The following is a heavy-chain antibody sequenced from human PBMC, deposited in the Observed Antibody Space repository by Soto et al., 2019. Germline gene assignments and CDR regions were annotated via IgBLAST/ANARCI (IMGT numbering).Heavy chain of an antibody. Sequence: SQTLSLSCAISGDSVSSNSAAWNWIRQSPSRGLEWLGRTYYRSKWYNDYAVSVKSRITINLDTSKNQFSLQLNSVTPEDTAVYYCAREVVEPAAYYYAMDVWGPETTVTVSS. CDR2: TYYRSKWYN. CDR3: AREVVEPAAYYYAMDV. V-gene: IGHV6-1*01. D-gene: IGHD2-21*01. J-gene: IGHJ6*02. CDR1: GDSVSSNSAA.